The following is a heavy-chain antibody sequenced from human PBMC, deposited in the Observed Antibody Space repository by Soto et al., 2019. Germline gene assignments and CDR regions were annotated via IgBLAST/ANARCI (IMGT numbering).Heavy chain of an antibody. D-gene: IGHD6-6*01. Sequence: ASVKVSCKASGYTVTGYYMHCVRQAPGQVLEWMGWINPNSGGTNYAQKFQGRVTMTRDTSISTAYMELSRLRSDDMVVYYCARVVAARPASWFDPWGQGTLVTVSS. CDR1: GYTVTGYY. J-gene: IGHJ5*02. V-gene: IGHV1-2*02. CDR2: INPNSGGT. CDR3: ARVVAARPASWFDP.